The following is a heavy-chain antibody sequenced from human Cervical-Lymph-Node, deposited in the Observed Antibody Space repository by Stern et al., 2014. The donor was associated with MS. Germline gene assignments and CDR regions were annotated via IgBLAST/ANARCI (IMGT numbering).Heavy chain of an antibody. CDR2: VYYSGLT. V-gene: IGHV4-39*02. J-gene: IGHJ2*01. D-gene: IGHD4-11*01. Sequence: QVQLQESGPGLVKPSETLSLTCTVSGGSITNRDYWGWIRQSPGKGLEWIGSVYYSGLTYYRPSLKSRATISIDTSRNQFFLNFTSVTATDTAVYFCARGVTAVTNYVPNWCFDLWGRGTLVTVSS. CDR1: GGSITNRDY. CDR3: ARGVTAVTNYVPNWCFDL.